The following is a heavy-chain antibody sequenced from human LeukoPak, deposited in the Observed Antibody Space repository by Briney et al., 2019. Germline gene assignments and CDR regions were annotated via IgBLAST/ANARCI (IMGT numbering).Heavy chain of an antibody. CDR2: INTNTGNP. CDR3: ARELLITRTWFDP. Sequence: GASVKVSCKASGYSFTTYAMKWVRLAPGQGLEWMGWINTNTGNPTYAQGFTGRFVFSLDTSVSTAYLQTSSLKAEDTAVYYCARELLITRTWFDPWGQGTLVTVSS. J-gene: IGHJ5*02. D-gene: IGHD3-22*01. CDR1: GYSFTTYA. V-gene: IGHV7-4-1*02.